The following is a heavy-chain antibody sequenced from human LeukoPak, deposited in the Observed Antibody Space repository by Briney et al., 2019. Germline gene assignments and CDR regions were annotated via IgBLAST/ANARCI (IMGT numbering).Heavy chain of an antibody. V-gene: IGHV3-7*03. CDR2: INGDGSVK. D-gene: IGHD2-8*02. J-gene: IGHJ4*02. CDR1: GFTFSSLW. Sequence: PGGSLRLSCAASGFTFSSLWMNWVRQAPGKGLEWVANINGDGSVKHYVDSVKGRFTISRDNARNSLFLQMDSLRAEDTAVYYCAKGGCASGSCYFDDWGQGSQVTVSS. CDR3: AKGGCASGSCYFDD.